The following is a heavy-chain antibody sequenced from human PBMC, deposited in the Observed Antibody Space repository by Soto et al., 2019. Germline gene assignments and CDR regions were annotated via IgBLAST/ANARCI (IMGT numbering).Heavy chain of an antibody. J-gene: IGHJ2*01. Sequence: EVQLVESGGGLVQPGGSLRLSCAASGFTFSSYWMHWVRQAPGKGRVWVSRINSDGSSTSYADSVKGRFTISRDTAKNTLYLQMNSLRAEDTAVYYCARGGSLNWYLDLWGRGTLFTVSS. CDR1: GFTFSSYW. D-gene: IGHD1-26*01. CDR2: INSDGSST. V-gene: IGHV3-74*01. CDR3: ARGGSLNWYLDL.